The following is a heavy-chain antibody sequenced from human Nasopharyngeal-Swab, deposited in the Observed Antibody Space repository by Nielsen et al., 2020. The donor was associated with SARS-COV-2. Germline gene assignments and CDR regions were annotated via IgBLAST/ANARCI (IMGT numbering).Heavy chain of an antibody. J-gene: IGHJ6*02. V-gene: IGHV1-45*02. D-gene: IGHD2-8*01. CDR1: GFSITYRF. CDR2: ITPFNGNA. CDR3: ASGQCINGVCNPTDGLDV. Sequence: SVKVSCKASGFSITYRFLHWMRQAPGQALEWMGWITPFNGNAKYAQKFQGRVSITRDGSRTTASLEVSSLRPDDTAMYFCASGQCINGVCNPTDGLDVWGQGTSVTVS.